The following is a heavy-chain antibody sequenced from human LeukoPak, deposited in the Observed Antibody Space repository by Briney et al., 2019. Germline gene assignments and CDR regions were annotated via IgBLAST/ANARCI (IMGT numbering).Heavy chain of an antibody. D-gene: IGHD6-13*01. CDR1: GYTFTNSY. Sequence: GASVKVSCKASGYTFTNSYIHWVRQAPGQVLEWMGLINPDGGNTNYAQNFQGRVTLTRDTSTSTAYMELRSLRPDDTAVYYCARERAAAGTGYFQHWGQGTLVTVSS. J-gene: IGHJ1*01. V-gene: IGHV1-46*01. CDR3: ARERAAAGTGYFQH. CDR2: INPDGGNT.